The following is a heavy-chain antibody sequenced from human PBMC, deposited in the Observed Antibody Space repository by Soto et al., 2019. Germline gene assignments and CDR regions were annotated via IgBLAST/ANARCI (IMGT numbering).Heavy chain of an antibody. CDR1: GGSISSYY. J-gene: IGHJ5*02. CDR2: IYYSGST. Sequence: SETLSLTCTVSGGSISSYYWSWIRQPPGKGLEWIGYIYYSGSTNYNPSLKSRVTISVDTSKNQFSLKLSSVTAADTAVYYCARGDIARWFDPWGQGTLVTVSS. D-gene: IGHD5-12*01. CDR3: ARGDIARWFDP. V-gene: IGHV4-59*01.